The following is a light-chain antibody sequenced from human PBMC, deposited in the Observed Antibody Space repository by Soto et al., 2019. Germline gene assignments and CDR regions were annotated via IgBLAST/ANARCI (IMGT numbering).Light chain of an antibody. Sequence: IVLTQSPGTLSLSPGERATLSCGASQSVTNNFFAWYQQKPGQAPRLLIYGASSRATGVPDRFSGSGSGTDFTLTISRLEPGDFAVYYCQQYGTALFTFGPGTKVDIK. CDR2: GAS. V-gene: IGKV3-20*01. CDR1: QSVTNNF. CDR3: QQYGTALFT. J-gene: IGKJ3*01.